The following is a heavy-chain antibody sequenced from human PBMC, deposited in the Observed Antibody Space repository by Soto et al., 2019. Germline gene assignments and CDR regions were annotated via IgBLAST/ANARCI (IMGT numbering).Heavy chain of an antibody. D-gene: IGHD5-12*01. CDR3: ARSRDGYNLNPIDQ. CDR2: FFYTGST. CDR1: TGSTNSFY. Sequence: QVQLQVSGPGLVKPSATLSLSCTVSTGSTNSFYWSWIRQPPGKGFQWLGYFFYTGSTNHNPSLKSRVTISLDMSSNQFSLRLSSVTAADTAMYYCARSRDGYNLNPIDQWGQGLLVTVSS. V-gene: IGHV4-59*01. J-gene: IGHJ4*02.